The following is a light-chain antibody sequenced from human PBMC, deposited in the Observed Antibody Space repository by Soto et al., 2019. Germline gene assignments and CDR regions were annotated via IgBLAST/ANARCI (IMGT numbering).Light chain of an antibody. Sequence: EIVLTQSPGTLSLSPGERATLSCRASQTVSGDYLVWYQQKPGQAPRLVIDGASSRASGIPDRFTGSGSGTDCSLTISRLEPEDCAVYVCQQYARSPLTFGGGTKVEIK. J-gene: IGKJ4*01. CDR1: QTVSGDY. CDR3: QQYARSPLT. CDR2: GAS. V-gene: IGKV3-20*01.